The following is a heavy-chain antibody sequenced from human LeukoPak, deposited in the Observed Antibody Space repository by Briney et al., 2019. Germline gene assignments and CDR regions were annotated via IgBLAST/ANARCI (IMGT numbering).Heavy chain of an antibody. CDR2: MNPNSGNT. Sequence: ASVKVSFKASGYTFTSYDINWVRQATGQGLEWMGWMNPNSGNTGYAQKFQGRGTITRNTSISTAYMELSSLRSDDTAVYYCARGGSSSTLDYWGLGTLVTVSS. V-gene: IGHV1-8*03. D-gene: IGHD6-6*01. CDR1: GYTFTSYD. J-gene: IGHJ4*02. CDR3: ARGGSSSTLDY.